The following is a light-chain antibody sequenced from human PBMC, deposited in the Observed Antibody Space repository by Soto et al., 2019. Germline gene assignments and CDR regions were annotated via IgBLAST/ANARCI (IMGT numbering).Light chain of an antibody. Sequence: DIVMTQSPLSLPVTPGEAASISCRSNQSLMHRNGYHYLDWYLQKPGQSPQLLIYLGSYRASGVPEWVSGSSSGTDCILNISIVVAEDVGVCCCRQARQSPWTFGPGTKVQIK. J-gene: IGKJ1*01. V-gene: IGKV2-28*01. CDR2: LGS. CDR1: QSLMHRNGYHY. CDR3: RQARQSPWT.